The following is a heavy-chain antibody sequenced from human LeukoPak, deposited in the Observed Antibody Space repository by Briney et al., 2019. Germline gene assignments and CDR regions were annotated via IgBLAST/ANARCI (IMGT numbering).Heavy chain of an antibody. CDR2: INHSGST. J-gene: IGHJ5*02. D-gene: IGHD3-3*01. CDR1: GGSFSGYY. Sequence: PSETLSLTCAVYGGSFSGYYWSWIRQPPGKGLEWIGEINHSGSTNYNPSLKSRVTISVDTSKNQFSLKLSSVPAADTAVYYCARGRLRVTIFGPYNWFDPWGQGTLVTVSS. V-gene: IGHV4-34*01. CDR3: ARGRLRVTIFGPYNWFDP.